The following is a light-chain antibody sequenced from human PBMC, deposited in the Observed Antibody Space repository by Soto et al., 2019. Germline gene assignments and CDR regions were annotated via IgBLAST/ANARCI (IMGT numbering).Light chain of an antibody. J-gene: IGKJ1*01. CDR1: QSVLYSSNNKNY. Sequence: DIVMTQSPGSLAVSLGERATINCKSSQSVLYSSNNKNYLSWYQQKPGQPPKLLIYWASTRESGVPDRFSGGGSGTDFTLTISSLQAEDVAVYCCLQYYGSPRTFGQGTKGEIK. CDR2: WAS. CDR3: LQYYGSPRT. V-gene: IGKV4-1*01.